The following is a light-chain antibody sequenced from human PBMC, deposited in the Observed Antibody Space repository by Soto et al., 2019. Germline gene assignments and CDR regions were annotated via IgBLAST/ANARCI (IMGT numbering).Light chain of an antibody. CDR3: QQRSSSLT. J-gene: IGKJ4*01. V-gene: IGKV3-11*01. CDR2: DAS. Sequence: EIALTQSPGTLSVSPGERATLSFRASQRVNIHLAWFQQKPGQAPRLLVYDASNRATGIPARFSGSGSGTDFTLTISSLEPEDFAVYYCQQRSSSLTFGGGTKVDIK. CDR1: QRVNIH.